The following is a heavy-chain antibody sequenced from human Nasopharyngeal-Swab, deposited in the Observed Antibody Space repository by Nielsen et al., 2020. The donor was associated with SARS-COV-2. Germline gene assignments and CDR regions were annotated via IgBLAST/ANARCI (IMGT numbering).Heavy chain of an antibody. CDR1: RFTFSSYG. CDR2: ISYDGSNK. V-gene: IGHV3-30*18. J-gene: IGHJ4*02. CDR3: AKDRYLKPDDY. Sequence: GESLKISCAASRFTFSSYGMHWVRQAPGKGLEWVAVISYDGSNKYYADSVKGRFTISRDNSKNTLYLQMNSLRAEDTAVYYCAKDRYLKPDDYWGQGTLVTVSS. D-gene: IGHD1-14*01.